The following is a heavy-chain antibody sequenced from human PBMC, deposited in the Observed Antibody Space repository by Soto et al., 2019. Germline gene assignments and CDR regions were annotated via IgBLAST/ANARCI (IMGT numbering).Heavy chain of an antibody. CDR1: GFSFDDYT. J-gene: IGHJ3*02. CDR2: LSWNSGFS. V-gene: IGHV3-9*01. D-gene: IGHD3-3*01. Sequence: GGSLRLSCGGSGFSFDDYTMHWVRQAPGKGPEWVASLSWNSGFSGYADSVKGRFTISRDNAQSSVHLQMNNLRTEDTALYYCAKGRGTIGVTDAYDIWGQGTMVTVSS. CDR3: AKGRGTIGVTDAYDI.